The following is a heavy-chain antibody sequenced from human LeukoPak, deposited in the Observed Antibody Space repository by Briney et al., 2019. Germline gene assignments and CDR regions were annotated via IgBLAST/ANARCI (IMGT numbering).Heavy chain of an antibody. D-gene: IGHD2-8*01. Sequence: PGGSLRLSCAASGFTVSSNYMSWVRQAPGKGLEWVSVIYSGGSTYYADSVKGRFTISRDNSKNTLYLQMSSLRAEDTAVYYCARDDGYYYYGMDVWGQGTTVTVSS. CDR1: GFTVSSNY. CDR3: ARDDGYYYYGMDV. V-gene: IGHV3-66*01. J-gene: IGHJ6*02. CDR2: IYSGGST.